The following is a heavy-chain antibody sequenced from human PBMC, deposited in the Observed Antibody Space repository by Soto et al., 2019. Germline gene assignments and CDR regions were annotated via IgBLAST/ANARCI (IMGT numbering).Heavy chain of an antibody. CDR3: ATGTREQQLVQPFDY. CDR1: GFTFSSYG. CDR2: IWYDGSNK. J-gene: IGHJ4*02. V-gene: IGHV3-33*01. D-gene: IGHD6-13*01. Sequence: PGGSLRLSCAASGFTFSSYGMHWVRQAPGKGLEWVAVIWYDGSNKYYADSVKGRFTISRDNSKNTLYLQMDSLGAEDTAVYYCATGTREQQLVQPFDYWGQGTLVTVSS.